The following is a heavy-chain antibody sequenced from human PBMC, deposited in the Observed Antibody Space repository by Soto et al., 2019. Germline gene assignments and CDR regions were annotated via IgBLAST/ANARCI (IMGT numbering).Heavy chain of an antibody. J-gene: IGHJ4*02. CDR3: ARAISDYYGSGVGY. Sequence: EVQLVESGGGLVQPGGSLRLSCAASGFTFSSYEMNWVRQAPGKGLVWVSYISSSGSTIYYADSVKGRFTISRDNAKNSLYLQMNSLRAEDTAVYYCARAISDYYGSGVGYWGQGTLVTVSS. CDR2: ISSSGSTI. V-gene: IGHV3-48*03. D-gene: IGHD3-10*01. CDR1: GFTFSSYE.